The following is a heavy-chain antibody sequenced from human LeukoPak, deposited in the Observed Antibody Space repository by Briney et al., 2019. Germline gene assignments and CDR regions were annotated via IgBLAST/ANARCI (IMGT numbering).Heavy chain of an antibody. Sequence: PSETLSLTCTVSGGSISSSSYYWGWIRQPPGKGLEWIGSIYYSGSTYYNPSLKSRVTISVDTSKNQFSLKLGSVTAADTAVYYCARETRSSSSWYVYWGQGTLVTVSS. CDR2: IYYSGST. J-gene: IGHJ4*02. D-gene: IGHD6-13*01. CDR1: GGSISSSSYY. CDR3: ARETRSSSSWYVY. V-gene: IGHV4-39*07.